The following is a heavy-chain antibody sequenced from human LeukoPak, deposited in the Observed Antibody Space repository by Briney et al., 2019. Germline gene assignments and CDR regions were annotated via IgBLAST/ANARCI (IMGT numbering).Heavy chain of an antibody. Sequence: SETLSLTCTVSGSISGYYWSWIRQPPGKGLAWIGYIYTSGSTNYNPSLESRVTISVDTSKNQFSLDLSSVTAADTAVYYCARQKCTSTSCLTKNAFDIWGQGTMVTVSS. V-gene: IGHV4-4*09. CDR2: IYTSGST. D-gene: IGHD2-2*01. CDR3: ARQKCTSTSCLTKNAFDI. CDR1: GSISGYY. J-gene: IGHJ3*02.